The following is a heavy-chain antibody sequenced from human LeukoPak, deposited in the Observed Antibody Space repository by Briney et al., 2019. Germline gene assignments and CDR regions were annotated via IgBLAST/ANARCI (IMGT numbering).Heavy chain of an antibody. Sequence: GGSLRLSCAASGFTVSSNYMSWVRQAPGKGLEWVSVIYSGGSTYYADSVKGGFTISRDNSKNTLYLQMNSLRAEDTAVYYCARDPGEGYFDYWGQGTLVTVSS. V-gene: IGHV3-66*01. CDR1: GFTVSSNY. CDR2: IYSGGST. J-gene: IGHJ4*02. CDR3: ARDPGEGYFDY.